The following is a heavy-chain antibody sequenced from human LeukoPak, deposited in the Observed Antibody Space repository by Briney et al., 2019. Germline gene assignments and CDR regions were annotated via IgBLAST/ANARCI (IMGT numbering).Heavy chain of an antibody. CDR1: GGSISSSNW. D-gene: IGHD3-10*01. CDR3: AVGGVYLRGGAEAFDI. Sequence: SETLSLTCAVSGGSISSSNWWSWVRQPPGKGLEWIGEIYHSGSTNYNPSLKSRVTISVVKSKNQFSLKLSSVTAADTAVYYCAVGGVYLRGGAEAFDIWGQGTMVTVSS. J-gene: IGHJ3*02. V-gene: IGHV4-4*02. CDR2: IYHSGST.